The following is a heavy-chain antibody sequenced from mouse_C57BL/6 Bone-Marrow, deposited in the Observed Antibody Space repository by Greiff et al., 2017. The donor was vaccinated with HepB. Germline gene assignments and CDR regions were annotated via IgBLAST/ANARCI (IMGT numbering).Heavy chain of an antibody. Sequence: QVQLQQSGAELVKPGASVKISCKASGYAFSSYWMNWVKQRPGKGLEWIGQIYPGDGDTNYNGKFKGKATLTADKSSSTAYMQLSSLTSEDSAVYFCASPNYYGSSYWYCDVWGTGTTVTVSS. CDR1: GYAFSSYW. J-gene: IGHJ1*03. CDR2: IYPGDGDT. CDR3: ASPNYYGSSYWYCDV. V-gene: IGHV1-80*01. D-gene: IGHD1-1*01.